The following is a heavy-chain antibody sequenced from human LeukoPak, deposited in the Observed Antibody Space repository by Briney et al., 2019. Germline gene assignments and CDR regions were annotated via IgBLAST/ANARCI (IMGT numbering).Heavy chain of an antibody. CDR1: GAAIIGSY. CDR2: MYYSGTT. D-gene: IGHD6-13*01. CDR3: ATGWYGHYFES. Sequence: SEPLSLTFAVSGAAIIGSYWSWIRPSPERGLEWIGYMYYSGTTHSNPTLKSRVAMSIDTSKNHFSLNLTSVTAADTAVYYCATGWYGHYFESWGQGMRVTVSS. J-gene: IGHJ4*01. V-gene: IGHV4-59*01.